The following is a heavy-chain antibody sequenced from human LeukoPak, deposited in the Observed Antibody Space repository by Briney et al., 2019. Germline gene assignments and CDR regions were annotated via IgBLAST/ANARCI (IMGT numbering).Heavy chain of an antibody. J-gene: IGHJ6*02. CDR3: ARDPGALWFGEWLYGMDV. CDR2: ISSSGSTI. D-gene: IGHD3-10*01. Sequence: PGGSLRLSCAASGFTFSDYYMSWIRQAPGKGLEWVSYISSSGSTIYYADSVKGRFTISRDNAKNSLYLQMNSLRAEDTAVYYCARDPGALWFGEWLYGMDVWGQGTTVTVSS. V-gene: IGHV3-11*01. CDR1: GFTFSDYY.